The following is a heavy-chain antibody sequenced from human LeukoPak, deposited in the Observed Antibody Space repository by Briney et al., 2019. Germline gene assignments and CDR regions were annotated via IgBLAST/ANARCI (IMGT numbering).Heavy chain of an antibody. CDR2: INHSGST. J-gene: IGHJ6*03. D-gene: IGHD6-13*01. V-gene: IGHV4-34*01. CDR3: ARETPAAPYYYYYMDV. Sequence: SETLSLTCAVYGGSFSGYYWSWIRQPPGKGLEWIGEINHSGSTNYNPSLKSRVTISVDTSKNQFSLKLSSVTAADTAVYYCARETPAAPYYYYYMDVWGKGTTVTVSS. CDR1: GGSFSGYY.